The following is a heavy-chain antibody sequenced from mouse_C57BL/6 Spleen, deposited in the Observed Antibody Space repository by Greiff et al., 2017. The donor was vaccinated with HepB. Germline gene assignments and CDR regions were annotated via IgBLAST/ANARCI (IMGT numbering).Heavy chain of an antibody. D-gene: IGHD2-2*01. J-gene: IGHJ4*01. Sequence: EVQLVESGGGLVQPKGSLKLSCAASGFTFNTYAMHWVRQAPGKGLEWVARIRSKSSNYATYYADSVKDRFTISRDDSQSMLYLQMNNLKTEDTAMYYCVRGGLWLRQEGHYYAMDYWGQGTSVTVSS. CDR3: VRGGLWLRQEGHYYAMDY. CDR2: IRSKSSNYAT. V-gene: IGHV10-3*01. CDR1: GFTFNTYA.